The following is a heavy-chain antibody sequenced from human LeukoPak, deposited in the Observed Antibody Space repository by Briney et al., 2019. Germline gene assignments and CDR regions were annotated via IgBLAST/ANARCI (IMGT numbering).Heavy chain of an antibody. J-gene: IGHJ4*02. CDR3: ASERLADYYDSSGYVLDY. Sequence: ASVKVPCKASGYTFTSYYMHWVRQAPGQGLEWMGIINPSGGSTSYAQKFQGRVTMTRDTSTSTVYMELSSLRSEDTAVYYCASERLADYYDSSGYVLDYWGQGTLVTVSS. CDR1: GYTFTSYY. D-gene: IGHD3-22*01. CDR2: INPSGGST. V-gene: IGHV1-46*01.